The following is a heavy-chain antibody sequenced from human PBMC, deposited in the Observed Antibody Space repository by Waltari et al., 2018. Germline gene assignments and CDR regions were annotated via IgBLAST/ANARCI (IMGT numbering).Heavy chain of an antibody. V-gene: IGHV1-69*12. Sequence: QVQLVQSGAEVKKPGSSVKVSCKASGGTFGSYGITWVRQAPGEGREGMGGIMPRFGTAPNYAQKFQGRLTVTADESTATVYMDLSGLRSDDTAVYYCARRQLGGPFDPWGQGTLVSVSS. CDR1: GGTFGSYG. D-gene: IGHD3-16*01. CDR3: ARRQLGGPFDP. J-gene: IGHJ5*02. CDR2: IMPRFGTAP.